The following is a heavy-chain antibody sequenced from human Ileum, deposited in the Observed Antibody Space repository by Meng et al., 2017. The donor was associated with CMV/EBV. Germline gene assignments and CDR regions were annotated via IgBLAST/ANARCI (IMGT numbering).Heavy chain of an antibody. Sequence: QVQLHQWGAGLLKPSGTPYLAGAVYGGSFSGYYWSWIRQPPGKGLELIAEVSPSGVTNYNPSLKSRVTISIDTSKNQFSLHLSSVTAADTAVYYCAREPPFVPADSWGQGTLVTVSS. CDR1: GGSFSGYY. J-gene: IGHJ4*02. D-gene: IGHD2-21*01. V-gene: IGHV4-34*01. CDR2: VSPSGVT. CDR3: AREPPFVPADS.